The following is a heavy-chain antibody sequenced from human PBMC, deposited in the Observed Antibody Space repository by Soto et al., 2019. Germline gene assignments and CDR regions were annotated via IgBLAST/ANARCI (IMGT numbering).Heavy chain of an antibody. D-gene: IGHD3-16*01. CDR3: AREIDSGGHNWFDP. CDR2: ISSSSSYI. J-gene: IGHJ5*02. Sequence: EVQLVESGGGLVKPGGSLRLSCAASGFTFSSYSMNWVRQAPGKGLEWVSSISSSSSYIYYADSVKGRFTISRDNANNSLVLQMNSLRAEDTAVYYCAREIDSGGHNWFDPWGQGTLVTVSS. CDR1: GFTFSSYS. V-gene: IGHV3-21*01.